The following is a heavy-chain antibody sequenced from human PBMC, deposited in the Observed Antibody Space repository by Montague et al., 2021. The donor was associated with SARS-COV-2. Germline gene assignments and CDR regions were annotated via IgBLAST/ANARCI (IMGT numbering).Heavy chain of an antibody. V-gene: IGHV3-21*01. CDR2: IIVSSSYL. CDR1: GFTGDGVS. Sequence: SLRLSLSASGFTGDGVSVHRRRPAARKSLLRVPSIIVSSSYLYYTDSVKGRFTISRDNATNSLYLQMNSLRAEDTAVYYFARDARYDFWSGDYFDYWGQGTLGT. D-gene: IGHD3-3*01. J-gene: IGHJ4*02. CDR3: ARDARYDFWSGDYFDY.